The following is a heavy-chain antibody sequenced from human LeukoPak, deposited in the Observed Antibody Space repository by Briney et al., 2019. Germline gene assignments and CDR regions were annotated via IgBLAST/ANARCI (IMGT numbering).Heavy chain of an antibody. CDR1: GFTFSSYW. CDR2: IKQDGSEK. V-gene: IGHV3-7*01. D-gene: IGHD3-22*01. Sequence: VQPGGSLRLSCAASGFTFSSYWMSWVRQAPGKGLEWVANIKQDGSEKYYVDSVKGRFTISRDNAKNSLYLQMNSLRAEDTAVYYCARVTFTMIVVRGYYFDYWGQGTLVTVSS. J-gene: IGHJ4*02. CDR3: ARVTFTMIVVRGYYFDY.